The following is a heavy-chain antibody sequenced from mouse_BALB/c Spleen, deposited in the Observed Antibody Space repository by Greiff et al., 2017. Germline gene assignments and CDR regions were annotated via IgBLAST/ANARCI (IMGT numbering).Heavy chain of an antibody. CDR1: GFTFSSYA. V-gene: IGHV5-6-5*01. Sequence: DVKLVESGGGLVKPGGSLKLSCAASGFTFSSYAMSWVRQTPEKRLEWVASISSGGSTYYPDSVKGRFTISRDNARNILYLQMSSLRSEDTAMYYCASNYYYAMDYWGQGTSVTVSS. D-gene: IGHD4-1*02. J-gene: IGHJ4*01. CDR3: ASNYYYAMDY. CDR2: ISSGGST.